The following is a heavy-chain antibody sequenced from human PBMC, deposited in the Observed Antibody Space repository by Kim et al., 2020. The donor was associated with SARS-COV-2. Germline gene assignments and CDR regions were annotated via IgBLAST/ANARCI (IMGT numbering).Heavy chain of an antibody. V-gene: IGHV2-5*02. CDR2: IYWDDDK. J-gene: IGHJ4*02. CDR1: GFSLSTSGVG. D-gene: IGHD2-2*01. Sequence: SGPALVNPTQTLTLTCTFSGFSLSTSGVGVGWIRQPPGKALEWLALIYWDDDKRYSPSLKSRLTITKDTSKTQVVLTMTNMDPVDTATYYCAHRPGGEGYCSSTSCQHTNTYYSDYWGQGTLVTVSS. CDR3: AHRPGGEGYCSSTSCQHTNTYYSDY.